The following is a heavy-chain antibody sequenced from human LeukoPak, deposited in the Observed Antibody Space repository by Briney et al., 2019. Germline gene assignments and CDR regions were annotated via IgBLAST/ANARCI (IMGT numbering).Heavy chain of an antibody. CDR1: GFIFSDYY. J-gene: IGHJ4*02. CDR2: ISSSGSTF. CDR3: ARDQSGSLDY. D-gene: IGHD1-26*01. V-gene: IGHV3-11*04. Sequence: GGSLRLSCTASGFIFSDYYMIWIRQAPGKGLEWVSYISSSGSTFYQADSVKGRFTISRDNAKNSLYLQMNSLRAEDTAVYYCARDQSGSLDYWGQGTLVTVSS.